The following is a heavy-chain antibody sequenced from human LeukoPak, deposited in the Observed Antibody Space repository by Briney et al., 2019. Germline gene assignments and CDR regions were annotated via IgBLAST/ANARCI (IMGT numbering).Heavy chain of an antibody. Sequence: GGSLRLSCAASGFTFDDYAMHWVRQAPGKGLEWVSGISWNSGSIGYADSVKGRFTISRDNAKNSLYLQMNSLRAEDTALYYCAKDMISYGGVATTFDYWGQGTLVTVSS. CDR3: AKDMISYGGVATTFDY. CDR2: ISWNSGSI. D-gene: IGHD5-12*01. CDR1: GFTFDDYA. J-gene: IGHJ4*02. V-gene: IGHV3-9*01.